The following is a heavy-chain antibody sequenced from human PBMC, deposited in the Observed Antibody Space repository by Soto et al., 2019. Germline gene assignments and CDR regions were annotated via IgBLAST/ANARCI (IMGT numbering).Heavy chain of an antibody. V-gene: IGHV3-30*18. CDR3: AKGDCSGGSCYFSAFDI. Sequence: QVQLVESEGGVVQPGRSLRLSCAASGFTFSSYGMHWVSQAPGKGLEWVAVISYDGTNNYYTESVKGRFTISRDNSKNTLFLQMNSLRAEDTAVYFCAKGDCSGGSCYFSAFDIWGQGTMVTVSS. D-gene: IGHD2-15*01. J-gene: IGHJ3*02. CDR2: ISYDGTNN. CDR1: GFTFSSYG.